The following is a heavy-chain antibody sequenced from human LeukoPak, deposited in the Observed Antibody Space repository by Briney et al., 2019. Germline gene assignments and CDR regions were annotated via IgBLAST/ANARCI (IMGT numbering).Heavy chain of an antibody. CDR2: INHSGST. J-gene: IGHJ4*02. V-gene: IGHV4-34*01. D-gene: IGHD6-19*01. Sequence: SETLSLTCAVYGGSFSGYYWSWIRQPPGKGLEWIGEINHSGSTNYNPSLKSRVTISVDTSKNQFSLKLSSVTAADTAVYYCARNRRGRLGLLDYWGQGTLGTVFS. CDR3: ARNRRGRLGLLDY. CDR1: GGSFSGYY.